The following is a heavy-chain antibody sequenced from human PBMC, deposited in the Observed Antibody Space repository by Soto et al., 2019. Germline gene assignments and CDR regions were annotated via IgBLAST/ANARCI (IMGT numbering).Heavy chain of an antibody. D-gene: IGHD2-15*01. CDR2: IYYSGST. Sequence: TLSLTCTVSGGSISRYYWSWIRQPPGKGLEWIGYIYYSGSTNYNPSLKSRVTISVDTSKNQFSLKLSSVTAADTAVYYCARGYCSGGSCYFPYGMDVWGQGTTVTVSS. V-gene: IGHV4-59*01. CDR1: GGSISRYY. CDR3: ARGYCSGGSCYFPYGMDV. J-gene: IGHJ6*02.